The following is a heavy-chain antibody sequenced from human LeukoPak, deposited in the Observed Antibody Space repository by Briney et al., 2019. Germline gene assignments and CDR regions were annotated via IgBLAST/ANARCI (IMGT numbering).Heavy chain of an antibody. CDR3: ARHHNYYLDY. CDR1: GFTFSAYW. V-gene: IGHV3-30-3*01. D-gene: IGHD3-10*01. CDR2: ISYDGSNK. Sequence: PGGSLRLSCAASGFTFSAYWMSWVRQAPGKGLEWVAVISYDGSNKYYADSVKGRFTISRDNAKNTLYLQMNSLRAEDTAVYYCARHHNYYLDYWGQGTLVTVSS. J-gene: IGHJ4*02.